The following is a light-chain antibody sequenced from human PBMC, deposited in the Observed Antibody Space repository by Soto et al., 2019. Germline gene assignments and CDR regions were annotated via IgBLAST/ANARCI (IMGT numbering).Light chain of an antibody. CDR2: DAS. J-gene: IGKJ2*01. V-gene: IGKV3-20*01. CDR3: QQYDGAPDT. Sequence: EIVLTQSPGTLSLSPGERATLSCRASQSLRRSNLAWYQQKPGQAPRPLIYDASSRATGIPDRFSGSGSGTDFTLTISRLEPEDFAVYYFQQYDGAPDTFGQGTKLEIK. CDR1: QSLRRSN.